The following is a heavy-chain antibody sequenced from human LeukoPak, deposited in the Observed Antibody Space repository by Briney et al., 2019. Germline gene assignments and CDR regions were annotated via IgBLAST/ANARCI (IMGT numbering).Heavy chain of an antibody. Sequence: SVKVSCKASGGTFSSYAISWVRQAPGQGLEWMGGIIPIFGTASYAQKFQGRVTITTDESTSTAYMELSSLISEDTAVYYCARGGGYYDSSGYYGGWGQGTLVTVSS. CDR1: GGTFSSYA. J-gene: IGHJ4*02. CDR3: ARGGGYYDSSGYYGG. V-gene: IGHV1-69*05. D-gene: IGHD3-22*01. CDR2: IIPIFGTA.